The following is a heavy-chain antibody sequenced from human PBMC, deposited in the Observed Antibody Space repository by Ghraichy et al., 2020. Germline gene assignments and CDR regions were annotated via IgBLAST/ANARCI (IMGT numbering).Heavy chain of an antibody. D-gene: IGHD6-19*01. CDR1: DYSISRGSY. Sequence: SETLSLTYTVSDYSISRGSYWGWMRQPLGKGLEWIGSVYQSGSTYYNPSLKSRVTVSVDTSKNQFSLRLSSVTAADTAVFYCARTKDYTSGSLNFDYWGQGILVTVSS. J-gene: IGHJ4*02. V-gene: IGHV4-38-2*02. CDR3: ARTKDYTSGSLNFDY. CDR2: VYQSGST.